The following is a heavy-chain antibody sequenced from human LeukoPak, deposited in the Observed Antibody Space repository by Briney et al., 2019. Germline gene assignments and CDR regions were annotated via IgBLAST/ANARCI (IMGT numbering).Heavy chain of an antibody. CDR2: ISYDGSTK. V-gene: IGHV3-30*03. D-gene: IGHD6-19*01. CDR1: GFIFSNYG. Sequence: GGSLRLSCAASGFIFSNYGMNWVRQAPGKGLQWVAAISYDGSTKYYSDSVKGRFTISRNNAKNTLYLQMNSLRAEDTAVYYCARGYSSGLHFDYWGQGTLVTVSS. J-gene: IGHJ4*02. CDR3: ARGYSSGLHFDY.